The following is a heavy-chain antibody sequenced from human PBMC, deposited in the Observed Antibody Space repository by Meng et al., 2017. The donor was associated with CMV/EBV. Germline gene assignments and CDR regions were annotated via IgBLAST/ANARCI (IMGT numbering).Heavy chain of an antibody. Sequence: SETLSLTCTVSGGSISSYYWSWIRQPPGKGLEWIGYIYYSGSTNYNPSLKSRVTISVDTSKNQFSLKLSSVTAADTALYYCASGPNWNYFDYWGQGTLVTVS. CDR2: IYYSGST. CDR1: GGSISSYY. V-gene: IGHV4-59*01. D-gene: IGHD1-1*01. J-gene: IGHJ4*02. CDR3: ASGPNWNYFDY.